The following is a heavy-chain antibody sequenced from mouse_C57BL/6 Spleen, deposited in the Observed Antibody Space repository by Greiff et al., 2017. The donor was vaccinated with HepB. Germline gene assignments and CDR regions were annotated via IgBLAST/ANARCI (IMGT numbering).Heavy chain of an antibody. CDR2: INPSTGGT. CDR1: GYSFTGYY. J-gene: IGHJ3*01. CDR3: HYDGAY. D-gene: IGHD1-2*01. Sequence: EVQLQQSGPELVKPGASVKISCKASGYSFTGYYMNWVKQSPEKSLEWIGEINPSTGGTTYNQKFKAKATLTVDKSSSTAYMQLKSLTSEDSAVYYCHYDGAYWGQGTLVTVSA. V-gene: IGHV1-42*01.